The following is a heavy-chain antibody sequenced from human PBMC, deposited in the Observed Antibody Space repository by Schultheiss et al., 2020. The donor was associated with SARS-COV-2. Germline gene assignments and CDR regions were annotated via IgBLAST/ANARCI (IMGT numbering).Heavy chain of an antibody. CDR1: GGSISSGGYY. Sequence: SETLSLTCTVSGGSISSGGYYWSWIRQPAGKGLEWIGSIYYSGSTNYNPSLKSRVTISVDTSKNQFSLKLSSVTAADTAVYYCARARRALDYWGQGTLVTVSS. CDR3: ARARRALDY. V-gene: IGHV4-61*10. J-gene: IGHJ4*02. CDR2: IYYSGST.